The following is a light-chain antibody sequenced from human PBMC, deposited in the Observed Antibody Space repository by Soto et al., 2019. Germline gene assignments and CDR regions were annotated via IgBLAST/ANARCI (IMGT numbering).Light chain of an antibody. CDR1: SSDVGGYNY. J-gene: IGLJ2*01. V-gene: IGLV2-8*01. CDR2: EVS. Sequence: QSALTQPPSASGSPGQSVTISCTGTSSDVGGYNYVSWYQQHPGKAPKLMSSEVSKRPSGVPDRFSGSKSGNTASLTVSGLKAEDEDNYYCSSFAGNNNLVFGGGTKLTVL. CDR3: SSFAGNNNLV.